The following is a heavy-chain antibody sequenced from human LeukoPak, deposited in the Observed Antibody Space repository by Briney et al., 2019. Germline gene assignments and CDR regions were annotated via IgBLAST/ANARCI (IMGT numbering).Heavy chain of an antibody. J-gene: IGHJ3*02. CDR2: ISWNSGSI. Sequence: GGSLRLSCAASGFTFDDYAMHWVRQAPGKGLEWVSGISWNSGSIGYADSVRGRFTISRDNAKNSLYLQMNSLRAEDTAVYYCVRGQGYCSGGTCVGAFDIWGQGTMVTVSS. CDR1: GFTFDDYA. D-gene: IGHD2-15*01. V-gene: IGHV3-9*01. CDR3: VRGQGYCSGGTCVGAFDI.